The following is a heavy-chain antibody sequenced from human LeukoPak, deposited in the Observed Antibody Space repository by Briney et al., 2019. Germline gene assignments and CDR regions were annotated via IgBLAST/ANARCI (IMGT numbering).Heavy chain of an antibody. V-gene: IGHV3-30*18. Sequence: GGPLRLSCAASGFIFSSYGVHWVRQAPGKGLEWVAVISYDGSNKYYADSVKGRFTISRDNSKNTLYLQMNSLRAEDTAVYYCAKGDYYDSSGKFNGNLDHWGQGTLVTASS. J-gene: IGHJ4*02. CDR2: ISYDGSNK. CDR1: GFIFSSYG. CDR3: AKGDYYDSSGKFNGNLDH. D-gene: IGHD3-22*01.